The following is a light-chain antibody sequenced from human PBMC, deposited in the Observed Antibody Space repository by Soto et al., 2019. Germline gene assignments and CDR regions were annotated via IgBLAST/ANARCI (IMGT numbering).Light chain of an antibody. CDR2: DVS. V-gene: IGLV2-8*01. Sequence: QSALTQPPSASGSPGQSVTISCTGTSSDVGGNNYVSWYQQHPGKVPKLIIYDVSKRPSGVPDRFSGSKSGNTASLTVSGLQAEDEADYYCSSYAGSNNLVFGGGTKLTVL. J-gene: IGLJ2*01. CDR1: SSDVGGNNY. CDR3: SSYAGSNNLV.